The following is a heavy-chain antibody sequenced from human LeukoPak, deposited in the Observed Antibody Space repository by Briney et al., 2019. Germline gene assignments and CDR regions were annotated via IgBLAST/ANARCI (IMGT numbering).Heavy chain of an antibody. Sequence: GGSLRLSCAASGFTFSNYAMSWVRQAPGKGLEWVSAISGSGTTTHYADSVKGRFTVSRDNSKNTVFLQMHSLGAEDTAVYYCSKGETDTGTLTHVYRGQGTLVTVSS. J-gene: IGHJ4*02. CDR3: SKGETDTGTLTHVY. D-gene: IGHD1-7*01. CDR1: GFTFSNYA. V-gene: IGHV3-23*01. CDR2: ISGSGTTT.